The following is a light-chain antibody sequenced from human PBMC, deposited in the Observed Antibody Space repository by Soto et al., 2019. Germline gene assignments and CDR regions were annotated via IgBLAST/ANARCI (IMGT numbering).Light chain of an antibody. Sequence: QSVLTQPASVCGSPGQSITISCTGTSSDVGAYNYVSWYQQHPGKAPKLMIYEVRNRPSGVSDRFSGSRSGNTASLTISGLQAEDESDYYCSSYTSSSTWVFGGGTKVTVL. CDR1: SSDVGAYNY. J-gene: IGLJ3*02. CDR3: SSYTSSSTWV. CDR2: EVR. V-gene: IGLV2-14*01.